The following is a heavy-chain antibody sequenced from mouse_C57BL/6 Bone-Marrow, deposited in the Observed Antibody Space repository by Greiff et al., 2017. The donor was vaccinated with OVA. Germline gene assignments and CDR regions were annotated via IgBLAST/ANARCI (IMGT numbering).Heavy chain of an antibody. CDR2: IDPENGDT. CDR1: GFNIKDDY. J-gene: IGHJ2*01. V-gene: IGHV14-4*01. Sequence: VHVKQSGAELVRPGASVKLSCTASGFNIKDDYMHWVKQRPEQGLEWIGWIDPENGDTEYASKFQGKATITADTSSNTAYLQLSSLTSEDTAVYYCTPGSSLYYFDYWGQGTTLTVSS. CDR3: TPGSSLYYFDY. D-gene: IGHD1-1*01.